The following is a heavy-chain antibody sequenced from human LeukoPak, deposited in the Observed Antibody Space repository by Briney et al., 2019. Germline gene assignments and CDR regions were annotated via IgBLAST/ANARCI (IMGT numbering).Heavy chain of an antibody. J-gene: IGHJ4*02. CDR2: IYHSGST. CDR3: ARHILTGTGIDY. V-gene: IGHV4-30-2*01. Sequence: PSETLSLTCTVSGGSISSGGYYWSWIRQPPGKGLEWIGYIYHSGSTYYNPSLKSRVTISVDTSKNQFSLKLSSVTAADTAVYYCARHILTGTGIDYWGQGTLVTVSS. D-gene: IGHD3-9*01. CDR1: GGSISSGGYY.